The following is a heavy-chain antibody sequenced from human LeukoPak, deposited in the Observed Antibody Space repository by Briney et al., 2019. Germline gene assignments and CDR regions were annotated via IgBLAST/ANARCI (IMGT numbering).Heavy chain of an antibody. CDR2: VNPHSGGT. CDR3: ARVYYYASGRLDS. Sequence: ASVKVSCKASGYTFTDYYIHWVRQAPGHGLEWMGWVNPHSGGTNYAQKFQGRVTMTRDTSISTAYMELSRLRSDDTAVFYCARVYYYASGRLDSWGQGTLITVSS. CDR1: GYTFTDYY. J-gene: IGHJ4*02. V-gene: IGHV1-2*02. D-gene: IGHD3-10*01.